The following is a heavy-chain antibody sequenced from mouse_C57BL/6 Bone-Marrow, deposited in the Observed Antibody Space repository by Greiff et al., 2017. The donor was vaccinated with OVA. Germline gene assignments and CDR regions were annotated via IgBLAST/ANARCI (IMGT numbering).Heavy chain of an antibody. D-gene: IGHD2-5*01. CDR2: IYPGSGST. V-gene: IGHV1-55*01. CDR3: ASEGSNYLSWFAY. CDR1: GYTFTSYW. Sequence: QVQLQQPGAELVKPGASVKMSCKASGYTFTSYWITWVKQRPGQGLEWIGDIYPGSGSTNYNEKVKSKATLTVDTSSSTAYMQLISLTSEDSAVYYCASEGSNYLSWFAYWGQGTLVTVSA. J-gene: IGHJ3*01.